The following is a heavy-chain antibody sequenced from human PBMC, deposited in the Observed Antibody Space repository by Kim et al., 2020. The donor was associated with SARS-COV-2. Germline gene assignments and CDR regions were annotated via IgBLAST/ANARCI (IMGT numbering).Heavy chain of an antibody. Sequence: SGPTLVNPTQTLTLTCTFSGFSLSTSGMCVSWIRQPPGKALEWLALIDWDDDKYYSTSLKTRLTISKVTSKNQVVLTMTNMDPVDTATYYCARTRVEMATIVVYYYGMDVWGQGTTVTVSS. CDR3: ARTRVEMATIVVYYYGMDV. V-gene: IGHV2-70*01. D-gene: IGHD5-12*01. CDR2: IDWDDDK. CDR1: GFSLSTSGMC. J-gene: IGHJ6*02.